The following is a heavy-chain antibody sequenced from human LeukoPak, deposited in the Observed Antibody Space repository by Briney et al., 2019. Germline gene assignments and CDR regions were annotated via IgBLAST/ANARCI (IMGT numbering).Heavy chain of an antibody. J-gene: IGHJ4*02. V-gene: IGHV3-21*01. CDR1: GLGFSSFS. Sequence: GGSLRLSCAASGLGFSSFSFNWIRQAPGKGLEWVSSITPTTSYIYYADSVRGRFTISRENAKNSLYLQMNSLRAKDTAVYYCARLRRTSDSSGYYYYYDYWGQGTLVTVSS. CDR2: ITPTTSYI. D-gene: IGHD3-22*01. CDR3: ARLRRTSDSSGYYYYYDY.